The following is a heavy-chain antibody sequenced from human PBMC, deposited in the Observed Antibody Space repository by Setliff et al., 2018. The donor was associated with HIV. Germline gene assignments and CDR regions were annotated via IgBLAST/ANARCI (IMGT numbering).Heavy chain of an antibody. Sequence: GESLKISCKGSGYSFTTYWIGWVRQMPGKGLEWMGIIYPGDSETRYSPSFQGHVTISVDKSINTAYLQWSSLKSSDTAMYYCARGFYGDYYFDYWGQGTLVTVSS. D-gene: IGHD4-17*01. V-gene: IGHV5-51*01. CDR3: ARGFYGDYYFDY. CDR1: GYSFTTYW. CDR2: IYPGDSET. J-gene: IGHJ4*02.